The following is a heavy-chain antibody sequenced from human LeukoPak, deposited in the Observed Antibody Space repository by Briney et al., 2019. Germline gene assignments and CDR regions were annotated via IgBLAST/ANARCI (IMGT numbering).Heavy chain of an antibody. CDR2: ISSSGDVT. J-gene: IGHJ5*01. CDR1: GFTFSSYW. V-gene: IGHV3-23*01. Sequence: GGSLRLXCAASGFTFSSYWMSWVRQAPGKELEWVSAISSSGDVTYYAGSVKGRFTISRDNSKNTLYLQMDNLRAEDTAVYYCAKDRPNYYGSNGHYYRRDGDSWGQGTLVTVSS. CDR3: AKDRPNYYGSNGHYYRRDGDS. D-gene: IGHD3-22*01.